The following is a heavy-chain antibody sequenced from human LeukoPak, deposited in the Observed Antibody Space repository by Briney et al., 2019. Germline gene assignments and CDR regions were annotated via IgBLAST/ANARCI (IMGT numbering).Heavy chain of an antibody. CDR2: ISTIGIT. Sequence: SQTLSLTCTVSSGSISSSNYYWSWIRQPAGKGLEWIGRISTIGITNYNPSLNGRVTISIDTSKNQFSLKLSSVTAADTAVYYCARRGSSWYRWFDPWGQGTLVTVSS. J-gene: IGHJ5*02. CDR1: SGSISSSNYY. V-gene: IGHV4-61*02. D-gene: IGHD6-13*01. CDR3: ARRGSSWYRWFDP.